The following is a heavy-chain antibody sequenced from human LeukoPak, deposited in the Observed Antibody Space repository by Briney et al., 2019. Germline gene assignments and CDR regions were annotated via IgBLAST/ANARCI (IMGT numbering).Heavy chain of an antibody. CDR2: IYSSGST. J-gene: IGHJ6*03. CDR3: AICSRRVNFFDYFMDV. D-gene: IGHD2-15*01. Sequence: GGSLRLSCAASGFIVSNNYRSWVRQAPGKGLEWGSIIYSSGSTYYADSVKGRVTMSRDHSKNTLYLQMNSLRPEDTAVYYCAICSRRVNFFDYFMDVWGNGTTVTVSS. V-gene: IGHV3-66*02. CDR1: GFIVSNNY.